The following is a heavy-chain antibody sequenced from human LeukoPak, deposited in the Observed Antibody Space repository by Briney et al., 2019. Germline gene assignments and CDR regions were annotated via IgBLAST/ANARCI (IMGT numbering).Heavy chain of an antibody. V-gene: IGHV3-21*01. CDR2: ISGSSSYI. D-gene: IGHD3-10*01. CDR3: ARDADYGSGSYCFDY. J-gene: IGHJ4*02. CDR1: GFTFSSYS. Sequence: GSLRLSCAASGFTFSSYSMNWVRQAPGKGLEWVSSISGSSSYIYYADSVKGRFTISRDNAKNSLYLQMNSLRAEDTAVYYCARDADYGSGSYCFDYWGQGTLVTVSS.